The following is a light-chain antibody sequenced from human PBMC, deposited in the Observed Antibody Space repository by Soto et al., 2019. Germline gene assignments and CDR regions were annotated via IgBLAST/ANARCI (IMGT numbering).Light chain of an antibody. CDR3: QQYKAWRLYT. CDR1: QSVSNN. V-gene: IGKV3D-15*01. Sequence: EIVMTQSPATLSVSPGERATLSCRASQSVSNNLAWYQQKPGQAPRLLVYYASTRATGIPARFSGSGSGTAVMHISGSRQSEDFSVYHYQQYKAWRLYTFGQGTQLEI. CDR2: YAS. J-gene: IGKJ2*01.